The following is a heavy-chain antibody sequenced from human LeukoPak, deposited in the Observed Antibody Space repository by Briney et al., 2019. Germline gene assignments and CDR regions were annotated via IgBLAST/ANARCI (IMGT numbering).Heavy chain of an antibody. J-gene: IGHJ4*02. CDR1: GGSISSYY. CDR2: IYYRGST. CDR3: ARVSGSYSFDY. D-gene: IGHD1-26*01. V-gene: IGHV4-59*01. Sequence: SETLSLTCTVSGGSISSYYWSWIRQPPGKGLEWIGYIYYRGSTNYNPSLKSRVTISVDTSKNQFSLKLSSVTAADTAVYYCARVSGSYSFDYWGQGTLVTVSS.